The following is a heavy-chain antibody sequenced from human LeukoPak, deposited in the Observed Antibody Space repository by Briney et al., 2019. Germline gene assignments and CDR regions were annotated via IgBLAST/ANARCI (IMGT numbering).Heavy chain of an antibody. CDR1: GGSISPYY. CDR3: ARLSNYYDSSGYYYTFDH. J-gene: IGHJ4*02. Sequence: SETLSLTCTVSGGSISPYYWSWIRQPAGKGLEWIGRIYASGTTNYNPSLQSRVAISVDQSKNHFSLKLSSVTAADPAVYYCARLSNYYDSSGYYYTFDHWGQGTLVTVSS. D-gene: IGHD3-22*01. CDR2: IYASGTT. V-gene: IGHV4-4*07.